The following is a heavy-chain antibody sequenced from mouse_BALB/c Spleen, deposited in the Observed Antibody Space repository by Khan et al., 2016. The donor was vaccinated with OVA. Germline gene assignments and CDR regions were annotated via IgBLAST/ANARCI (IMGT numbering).Heavy chain of an antibody. Sequence: VELVESGAELVKPGASVKLSCKTSGYTFTSYWIQWVKQRPGQGLGRIGQIFPGTGTTYYNENFKGKATLNVDTSSNTAYMQFSSLTSEVSAVYFCARGYFGHYEFAYWGQGTLVTVSP. CDR3: ARGYFGHYEFAY. D-gene: IGHD2-1*01. V-gene: IGHV1S132*01. J-gene: IGHJ3*01. CDR1: GYTFTSYW. CDR2: IFPGTGTT.